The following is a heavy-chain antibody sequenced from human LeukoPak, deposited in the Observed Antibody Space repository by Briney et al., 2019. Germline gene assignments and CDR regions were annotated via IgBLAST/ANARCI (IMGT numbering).Heavy chain of an antibody. V-gene: IGHV3-21*01. D-gene: IGHD5-18*01. CDR3: ARAIETTWIQLWQSVGY. CDR1: GLTFNTYS. J-gene: IGHJ4*02. Sequence: GGSLRLSCAASGLTFNTYSMNWVRQAPGKGLEWVSSISSSSDYIYYADSMKGRFTISRDNAKNSLYLQMNSLRAEDTAVYYCARAIETTWIQLWQSVGYWGQGTLVTVSS. CDR2: ISSSSDYI.